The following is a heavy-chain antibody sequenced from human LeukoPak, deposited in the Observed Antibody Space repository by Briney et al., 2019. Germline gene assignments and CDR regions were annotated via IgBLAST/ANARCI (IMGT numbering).Heavy chain of an antibody. CDR3: ARVNINNWHSCDY. Sequence: SGTLSLTCAVSGGSLSSNNWWGWVRPPPGKGLEWIGEIYHSGSPNYNPSLKSRVTISVDKSRNHLSLNLSSVTAADTAVYYCARVNINNWHSCDYWGQGTLVTVSS. CDR2: IYHSGSP. J-gene: IGHJ4*02. V-gene: IGHV4-4*02. CDR1: GGSLSSNNW. D-gene: IGHD1-1*01.